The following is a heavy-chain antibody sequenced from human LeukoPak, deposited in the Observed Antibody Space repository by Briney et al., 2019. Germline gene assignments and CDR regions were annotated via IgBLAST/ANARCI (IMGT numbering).Heavy chain of an antibody. D-gene: IGHD5-24*01. CDR2: IWYDGSNK. CDR1: GFTFINYG. Sequence: GGSLRLSCAASGFTFINYGMHWVRQAPGKGLEWVAVIWYDGSNKYYADSVKGRFTISRDNSKNTLYLQMNSLRADDKAVYYCAKGQELHYYYYYMDVWGKGTTVTVSS. J-gene: IGHJ6*03. CDR3: AKGQELHYYYYYMDV. V-gene: IGHV3-33*06.